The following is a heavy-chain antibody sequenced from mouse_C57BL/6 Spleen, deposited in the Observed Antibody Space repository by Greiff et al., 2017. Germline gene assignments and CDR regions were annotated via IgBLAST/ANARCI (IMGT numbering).Heavy chain of an antibody. CDR1: GYTFTSYW. CDR3: ARLDGYRYFDY. V-gene: IGHV1-50*01. Sequence: VQLQQPGAELVKPGASVKLSCKASGYTFTSYWMQWVNQRPGQGLEWIGEIDPSDSYTNYNQKFKGKATLTVDTSSSTAYMQLSSLTSEDSAVYYCARLDGYRYFDYWGQGTTLTVSS. CDR2: IDPSDSYT. J-gene: IGHJ2*01. D-gene: IGHD2-3*01.